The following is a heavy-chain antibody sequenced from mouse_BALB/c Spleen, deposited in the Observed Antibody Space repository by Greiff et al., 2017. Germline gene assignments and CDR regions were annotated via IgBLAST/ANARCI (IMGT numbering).Heavy chain of an antibody. D-gene: IGHD1-1*01. CDR2: IWAGGST. V-gene: IGHV2-9*02. CDR3: ARDPYYYGSSYDWYFDV. CDR1: GFSLTSYG. J-gene: IGHJ1*01. Sequence: VHLVESGPGLVAPSQSLSITCTVSGFSLTSYGVHWVRQPPGKGLEWLGVIWAGGSTNYNSALMSRLSISKDNSKSQVFLKMNSLQTDDTAMYYCARDPYYYGSSYDWYFDVWGAGTTVTVSS.